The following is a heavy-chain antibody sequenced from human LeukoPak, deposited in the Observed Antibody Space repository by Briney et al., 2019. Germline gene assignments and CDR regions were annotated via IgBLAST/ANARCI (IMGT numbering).Heavy chain of an antibody. CDR3: ARDRGSRYYYDSSGYYDY. CDR2: ISANNGDT. Sequence: APVKVSCKASGYTFTSYGISWVRQAPGQGLEWMGWISANNGDTNYAQKLQGRVTMTTDTSTSTAYMELRSLRSDDTAVYYCARDRGSRYYYDSSGYYDYWGQGTLVTVSS. CDR1: GYTFTSYG. V-gene: IGHV1-18*01. D-gene: IGHD3-22*01. J-gene: IGHJ4*02.